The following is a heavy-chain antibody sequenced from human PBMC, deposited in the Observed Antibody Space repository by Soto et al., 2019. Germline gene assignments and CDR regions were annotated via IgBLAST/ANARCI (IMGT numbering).Heavy chain of an antibody. Sequence: QVTLKESGPALVKPTETLTLTCTVSGFSLSNARMGVSWIRQPPGKALEWLAHIFSNDEKSYSTSLKSRLTISKDTSKSQVVLNMTNMDPVDTATYYCARTYSSSWSYFDYWGQGALVTVSS. CDR3: ARTYSSSWSYFDY. J-gene: IGHJ4*02. D-gene: IGHD6-13*01. V-gene: IGHV2-26*01. CDR2: IFSNDEK. CDR1: GFSLSNARMG.